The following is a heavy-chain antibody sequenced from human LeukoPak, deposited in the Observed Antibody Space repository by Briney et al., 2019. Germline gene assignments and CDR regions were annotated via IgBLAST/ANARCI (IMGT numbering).Heavy chain of an antibody. CDR2: ISAHDGTR. CDR1: GHTFTNYG. J-gene: IGHJ4*02. D-gene: IGHD6-19*01. Sequence: EASVKVSCKASGHTFTNYGITWVRQAPGQGLEWLGWISAHDGTRNYALKHEDRVTMTTDTSTSTAYMELRGLRSDDTAVYYCARRSTLYSSGRFCFDYWGQGTLVTVSS. CDR3: ARRSTLYSSGRFCFDY. V-gene: IGHV1-18*01.